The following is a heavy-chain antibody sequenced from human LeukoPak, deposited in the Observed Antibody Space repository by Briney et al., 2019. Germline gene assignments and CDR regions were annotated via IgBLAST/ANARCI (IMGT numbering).Heavy chain of an antibody. CDR3: ARHTLGELPFDY. Sequence: SETLSLTCTVSGGSISNYYWSWIRQPPGKGLEWIGYIYYSGSTNYNPSLKSRVTISVDTSKNQFSLKLSSVTAADTAVYYCARHTLGELPFDYWGQGTLVTVSS. CDR1: GGSISNYY. CDR2: IYYSGST. J-gene: IGHJ4*02. V-gene: IGHV4-59*08. D-gene: IGHD3-16*01.